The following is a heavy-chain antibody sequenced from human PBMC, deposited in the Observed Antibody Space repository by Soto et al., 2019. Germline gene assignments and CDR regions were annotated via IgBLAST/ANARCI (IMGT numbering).Heavy chain of an antibody. CDR2: INPNSGDT. J-gene: IGHJ6*02. D-gene: IGHD1-26*01. Sequence: ASVKVSCKASGYTFTGYYVHWVRQAPGQGLEWMGWINPNSGDTYLAQRFQGRVTMNRDTSIGTAYMELRGLTSDDTAEYYCAKGGAIVAAGTRVYLYNAMDVWGQGTAVTVSS. V-gene: IGHV1-2*02. CDR1: GYTFTGYY. CDR3: AKGGAIVAAGTRVYLYNAMDV.